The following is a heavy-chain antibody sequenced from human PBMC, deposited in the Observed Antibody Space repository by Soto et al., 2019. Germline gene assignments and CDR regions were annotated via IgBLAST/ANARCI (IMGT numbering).Heavy chain of an antibody. V-gene: IGHV1-8*01. J-gene: IGHJ5*02. CDR1: GYTFTSYD. CDR2: MNPNSGNT. CDR3: ARGHIGYYDFWSGYYGNNWFDP. D-gene: IGHD3-3*01. Sequence: GASVKVSCKASGYTFTSYDINWVRQATGQGLEWMGWMNPNSGNTGYAQKFQGRVTMTRNTSISTAYMELSSLRSEDTAVYYCARGHIGYYDFWSGYYGNNWFDPWGQGTLVTVSS.